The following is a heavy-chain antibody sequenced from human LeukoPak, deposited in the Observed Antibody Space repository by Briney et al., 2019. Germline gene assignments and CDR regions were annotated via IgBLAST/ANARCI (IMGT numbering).Heavy chain of an antibody. CDR3: ASYPRYSSSPPFDY. D-gene: IGHD6-19*01. V-gene: IGHV1-2*02. CDR2: INPNTGDT. CDR1: GYIFTGQD. J-gene: IGHJ4*02. Sequence: ASVEVSCKASGYIFTGQDMHWVRQAPGQGLEWMGWINPNTGDTNYAQKFQGRVTMTRDTTTSAAFMELSRLTSDDTAMYFCASYPRYSSSPPFDYWGQGTLVTVSS.